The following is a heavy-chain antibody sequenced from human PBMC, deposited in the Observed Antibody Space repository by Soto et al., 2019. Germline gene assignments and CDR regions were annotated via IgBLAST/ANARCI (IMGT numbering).Heavy chain of an antibody. J-gene: IGHJ6*03. V-gene: IGHV4-34*01. Sequence: QVQLQQWGVGLLKPSETLSLTCAVYGGSFSGYYWSWIRQPPGKGLEWIGEINHSGSTNYNPSLKSRVTLSVDTSKNQFSLKLSSVTAADTAVYYCAQVRARYYYYYYMDVWGKGTTVTVSS. CDR2: INHSGST. D-gene: IGHD2-21*01. CDR3: AQVRARYYYYYYMDV. CDR1: GGSFSGYY.